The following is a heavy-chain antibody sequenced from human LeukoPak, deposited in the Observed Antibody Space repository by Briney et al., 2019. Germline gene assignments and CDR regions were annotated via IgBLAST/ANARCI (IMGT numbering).Heavy chain of an antibody. Sequence: PGGSLRLSCAASGFTFSSYAMNWVRQAPGEGLEWVSGISAAGGNIYYADPVKGRFTISRDNSKNTLYLQMNSLRAEDTAIYYCAKDRNDFSSGYPNFAYWGQGTLVTVSS. V-gene: IGHV3-23*01. CDR3: AKDRNDFSSGYPNFAY. CDR2: ISAAGGNI. J-gene: IGHJ4*02. D-gene: IGHD3-3*01. CDR1: GFTFSSYA.